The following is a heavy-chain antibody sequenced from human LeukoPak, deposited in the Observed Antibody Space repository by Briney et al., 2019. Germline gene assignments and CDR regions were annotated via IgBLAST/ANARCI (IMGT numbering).Heavy chain of an antibody. V-gene: IGHV4-61*01. CDR1: GGSISSSSYY. J-gene: IGHJ4*02. CDR3: ARELYGSGSKYFDY. Sequence: SETLSLTCTVSGGSISSSSYYWGWIRQPPGKGLEWIGYIYYSGSTNYNPSLKSRVTISVDTSKNQFSLKLSSVTAADTAVYYCARELYGSGSKYFDYWGQGTLVTVSS. CDR2: IYYSGST. D-gene: IGHD3-10*01.